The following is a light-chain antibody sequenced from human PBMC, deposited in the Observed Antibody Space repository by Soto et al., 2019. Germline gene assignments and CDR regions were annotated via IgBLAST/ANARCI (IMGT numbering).Light chain of an antibody. Sequence: EIVLTQSPGTLSLSPGERATLSCRTSKSVNTIYLAWYQQKPGLPPTFFIYCASSRATGFPDRFSGSGSGTDFTLTISRLEPEDFAVYYCQHYGSSPPITFGQGTRLEIK. V-gene: IGKV3-20*01. CDR3: QHYGSSPPIT. J-gene: IGKJ5*01. CDR1: KSVNTIY. CDR2: CAS.